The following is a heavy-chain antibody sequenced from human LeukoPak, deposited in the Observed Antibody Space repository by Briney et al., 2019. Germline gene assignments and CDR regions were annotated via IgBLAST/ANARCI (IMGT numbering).Heavy chain of an antibody. D-gene: IGHD4-23*01. CDR1: GCSISSGYY. J-gene: IGHJ3*01. CDR3: ARLTVAESFGF. CDR2: IYYSGST. V-gene: IGHV4-38-2*01. Sequence: KPSETLSLTCAVSGCSISSGYYWGWIRQPPGKGLEWIGSIYYSGSTYYNPSLMSRVTISVDTSKTQFSLKLSSVTAADTALYYCARLTVAESFGFWGQGTMVTVSS.